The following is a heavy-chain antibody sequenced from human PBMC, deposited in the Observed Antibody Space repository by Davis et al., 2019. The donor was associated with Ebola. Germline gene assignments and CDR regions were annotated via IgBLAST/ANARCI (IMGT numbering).Heavy chain of an antibody. Sequence: GESLKISCAASGFSVSSNYMNWVRQAPGKGLEWVSVIYSGGTTYYADSVKGRFTISRDNSKNTLNLQINSLRAEDTAVYHCARAVQGVAATVPYYFYGMDVWGQGTTVTVSS. D-gene: IGHD6-25*01. J-gene: IGHJ6*02. V-gene: IGHV3-53*01. CDR1: GFSVSSNY. CDR2: IYSGGTT. CDR3: ARAVQGVAATVPYYFYGMDV.